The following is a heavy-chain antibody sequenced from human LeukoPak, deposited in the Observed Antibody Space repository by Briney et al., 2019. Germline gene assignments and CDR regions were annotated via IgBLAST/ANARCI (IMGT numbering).Heavy chain of an antibody. D-gene: IGHD2-2*03. J-gene: IGHJ6*02. Sequence: SVKVSCKASGGAFSSYAISWVRQAPGQGLEWMGRIIPIFGIANYAQKFQGRVTITADKSTSTAYMELSSLRSEDTAVYYCARAPGGYCSSTSCPPFHYGMDVWGQGTTVTVSS. CDR2: IIPIFGIA. V-gene: IGHV1-69*04. CDR3: ARAPGGYCSSTSCPPFHYGMDV. CDR1: GGAFSSYA.